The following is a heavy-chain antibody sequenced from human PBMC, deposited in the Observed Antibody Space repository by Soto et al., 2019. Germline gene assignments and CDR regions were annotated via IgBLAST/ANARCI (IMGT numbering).Heavy chain of an antibody. J-gene: IGHJ4*02. D-gene: IGHD3-10*01. V-gene: IGHV3-48*01. CDR3: ARDWDYYGSGSHAGY. CDR2: ISTSSTTK. Sequence: EVHLVESGGGLVQPGGSLRLSCVASAFTFSPYSMHWVRQAPGQGLEWVSYISTSSTTKYYADSVMGRFTISRDNAKNSLYLQRNSLRAEDTAVYYCARDWDYYGSGSHAGYWGQGTLVTVSS. CDR1: AFTFSPYS.